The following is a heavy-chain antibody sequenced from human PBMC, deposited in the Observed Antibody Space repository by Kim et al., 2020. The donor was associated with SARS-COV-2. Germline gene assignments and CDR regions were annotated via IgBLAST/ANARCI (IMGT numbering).Heavy chain of an antibody. J-gene: IGHJ6*02. Sequence: SETLSLTCTVSGGSISSSSNYWGWIRQPPGQGLEWIRSIYYSGSTYYNPSLKSRVTISVDTSKNQFSLKLSSVTAADTAVYYCARLHGSSSWPSAPYYYYGMDVWGQGTTVTVSS. V-gene: IGHV4-39*01. D-gene: IGHD6-13*01. CDR1: GGSISSSSNY. CDR2: IYYSGST. CDR3: ARLHGSSSWPSAPYYYYGMDV.